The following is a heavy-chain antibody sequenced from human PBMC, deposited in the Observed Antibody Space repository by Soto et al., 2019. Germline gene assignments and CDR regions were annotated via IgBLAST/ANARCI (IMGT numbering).Heavy chain of an antibody. Sequence: QVQLVESGGGVVQPGRSLRLSCVASGFTFSTTGMHWVRQVPGKGLEWVAMISHDGGATYYADSVKGRFTISRDTSKSTLYLQMNGLRPEDTAVYHCAKDLYGAGWYNYFDPWGQGTLVTVSS. CDR2: ISHDGGAT. D-gene: IGHD6-19*01. V-gene: IGHV3-30*18. CDR3: AKDLYGAGWYNYFDP. J-gene: IGHJ5*02. CDR1: GFTFSTTG.